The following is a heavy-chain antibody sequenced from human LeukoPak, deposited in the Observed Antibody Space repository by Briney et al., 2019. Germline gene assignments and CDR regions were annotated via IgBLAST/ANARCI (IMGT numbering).Heavy chain of an antibody. CDR2: ISSSSDAI. J-gene: IGHJ4*02. CDR3: ARAMRSGYDY. D-gene: IGHD5-12*01. Sequence: GGSLRLSCSASGFTFSNYGMNWVRQAPGKGLEWVSYISSSSDAIYYTDSVEGRFTISRDNAKNSLYLEMNSLRDEDTAVYYCARAMRSGYDYWGQGTLVTVSP. V-gene: IGHV3-48*02. CDR1: GFTFSNYG.